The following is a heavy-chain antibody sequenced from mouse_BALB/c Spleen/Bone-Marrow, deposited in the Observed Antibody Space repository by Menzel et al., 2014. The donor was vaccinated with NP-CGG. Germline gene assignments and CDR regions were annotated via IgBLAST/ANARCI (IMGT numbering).Heavy chain of an antibody. D-gene: IGHD2-3*01. Sequence: VQPQQSGAELVKPGASVKMSCKASGYTFTSYWMHWVKQRPGHGLEWIGLIDPSDSYTSYNQNFKGKATLTVDTSSNTAYMQLSSLTSEDSAVYYCSREDGNHYFDYWGQGTTLAVSS. CDR2: IDPSDSYT. V-gene: IGHV1S127*01. J-gene: IGHJ2*01. CDR1: GYTFTSYW. CDR3: SREDGNHYFDY.